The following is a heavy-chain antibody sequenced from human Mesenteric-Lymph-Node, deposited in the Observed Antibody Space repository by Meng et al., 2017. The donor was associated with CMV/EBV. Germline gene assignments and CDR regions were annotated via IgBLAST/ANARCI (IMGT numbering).Heavy chain of an antibody. Sequence: GGSLRLSCAASGFTFSSYSMNWVRQAPGEGLEWVSSISSSSSYIYYADSVKGRFTISRDNAKNSLYLQMNSLRAEDTAVYYCARDLLRYFDWQDPGGYYYGMDVWGQGTTVTVSS. J-gene: IGHJ6*02. D-gene: IGHD3-9*01. CDR1: GFTFSSYS. V-gene: IGHV3-21*01. CDR2: ISSSSSYI. CDR3: ARDLLRYFDWQDPGGYYYGMDV.